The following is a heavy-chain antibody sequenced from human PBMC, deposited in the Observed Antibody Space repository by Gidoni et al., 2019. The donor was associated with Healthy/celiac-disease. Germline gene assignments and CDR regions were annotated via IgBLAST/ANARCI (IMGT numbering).Heavy chain of an antibody. Sequence: EVQLVESGGGLVKPGGSLRLSCAASGFTFSSYRMNWVRQAPGKGLEWVSSISSSSSYIYYADSVKGRFTISRDNAKNSLYLQMNSLRAEDTAVYYCARDSGIYYYDSSGYYPFDYWGQGTLVTVSS. CDR2: ISSSSSYI. CDR1: GFTFSSYR. D-gene: IGHD3-22*01. V-gene: IGHV3-21*01. CDR3: ARDSGIYYYDSSGYYPFDY. J-gene: IGHJ4*02.